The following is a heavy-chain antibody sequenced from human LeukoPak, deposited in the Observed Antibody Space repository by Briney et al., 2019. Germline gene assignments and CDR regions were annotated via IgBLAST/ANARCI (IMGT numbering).Heavy chain of an antibody. J-gene: IGHJ4*02. CDR1: GGSISSYY. CDR2: IYYSGST. D-gene: IGHD6-13*01. Sequence: SETLSLTCTVSGGSISSYYWSWIRQPPGKGLEWIGYIYYSGSTNYNPSLKSRVTISVDTSKNQFSLKLSSVTAADTAVYYCARGIAAAGNFDYWGQGTLVTVSS. V-gene: IGHV4-59*01. CDR3: ARGIAAAGNFDY.